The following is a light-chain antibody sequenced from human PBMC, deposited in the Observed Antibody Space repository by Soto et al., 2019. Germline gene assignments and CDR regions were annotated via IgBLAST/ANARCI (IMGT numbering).Light chain of an antibody. Sequence: AIRMTQSPSSLSASTVDRATITCLASQGISSYLAWYQQKPGKAPKLLIYAASTLQSGVPSRFSGSGSGTDFALTINSLQLEDFATIYCQQTYTTPWTFGQGTKVDI. CDR1: QGISSY. V-gene: IGKV1-8*01. CDR3: QQTYTTPWT. CDR2: AAS. J-gene: IGKJ1*01.